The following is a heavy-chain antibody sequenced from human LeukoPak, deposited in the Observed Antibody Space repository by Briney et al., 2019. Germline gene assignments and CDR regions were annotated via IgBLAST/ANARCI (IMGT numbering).Heavy chain of an antibody. CDR2: ISAYNGNT. CDR1: GHTFTSYG. Sequence: GASVKVSCKASGHTFTSYGISWVRQAPGQGLEWMGWISAYNGNTNYAQKLQGRVTMTTDTSTSTAYMELRSLRSDDTAVYYCARDRSMAMVRGVPGDYWGQGTLVTVSS. CDR3: ARDRSMAMVRGVPGDY. D-gene: IGHD3-10*01. J-gene: IGHJ4*02. V-gene: IGHV1-18*01.